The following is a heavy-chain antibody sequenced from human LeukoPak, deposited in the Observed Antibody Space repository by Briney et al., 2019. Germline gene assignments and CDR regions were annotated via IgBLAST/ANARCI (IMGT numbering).Heavy chain of an antibody. V-gene: IGHV3-23*01. D-gene: IGHD3-22*01. CDR2: ISGSGGST. J-gene: IGHJ1*01. Sequence: GGSLRLSCAASGFTFSSYAMSWVRQAPGKGLEWVSAISGSGGSTYYADSVKGRFTISRDNSKDTLYLQMNSLRAEDTAVYYCAKDLTPYYYDSSGYYRAEYFQHWGQGTLVTVSS. CDR3: AKDLTPYYYDSSGYYRAEYFQH. CDR1: GFTFSSYA.